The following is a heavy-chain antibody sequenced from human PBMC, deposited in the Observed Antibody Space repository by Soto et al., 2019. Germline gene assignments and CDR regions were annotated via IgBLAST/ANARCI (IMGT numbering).Heavy chain of an antibody. CDR3: ARVSSSPLNFDY. D-gene: IGHD6-13*01. Sequence: QVQLQESGPGLVKPSQTLSLTCTVSGGSISSGGYYWSWIRQHPGKGLEWIGYIHYSGSTYYNPSLESRVTISVDTSKNQFSLKLSSVTAADTAVYYCARVSSSPLNFDYWGQGTLVTVSS. CDR1: GGSISSGGYY. J-gene: IGHJ4*02. V-gene: IGHV4-31*03. CDR2: IHYSGST.